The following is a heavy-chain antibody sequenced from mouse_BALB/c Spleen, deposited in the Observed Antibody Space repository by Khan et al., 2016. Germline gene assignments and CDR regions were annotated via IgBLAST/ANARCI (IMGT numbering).Heavy chain of an antibody. D-gene: IGHD1-1*01. CDR3: ARRGCYGYWYFDV. V-gene: IGHV4-1*02. CDR1: GFDFSRYW. J-gene: IGHJ1*01. CDR2: IYPDSSTI. Sequence: EVKLLESGGGLVQPGGSLKLSCAASGFDFSRYWMSWVRQAPGKGLEWIGEIYPDSSTINYTPSLKDKFIISRDNAKNTLYLQMSKVESEDTALCDCARRGCYGYWYFDVWGAGTTVTVSS.